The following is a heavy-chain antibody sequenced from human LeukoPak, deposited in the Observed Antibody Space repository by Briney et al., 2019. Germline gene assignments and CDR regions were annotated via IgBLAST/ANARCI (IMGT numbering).Heavy chain of an antibody. CDR2: IYYSGST. J-gene: IGHJ3*02. CDR1: GGSMSSYY. V-gene: IGHV4-59*01. CDR3: ARDRPPGDAFDI. Sequence: SETLSLTCTVSGGSMSSYYWSWIRQHPGKGLEWIGFIYYSGSTNYNPSLRSRVTISVDTSKNQFSLRLSSVTAADTAVYCCARDRPPGDAFDIWGQGTMVTVSS.